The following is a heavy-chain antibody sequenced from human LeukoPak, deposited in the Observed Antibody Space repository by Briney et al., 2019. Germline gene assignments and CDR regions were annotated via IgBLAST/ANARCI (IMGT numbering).Heavy chain of an antibody. CDR3: SRGLRGRSGYYFDS. V-gene: IGHV4-30-4*01. J-gene: IGHJ4*02. CDR1: GGSISSGDYY. Sequence: PSQTLSLTCTVSGGSISSGDYYWNWIRQPPGKGLEWIGYIYYSGNTYYNPSLKSRVTISLDTSKTQFSLRLSSVTAADTAVYYCSRGLRGRSGYYFDSWGQGTLVTVSS. CDR2: IYYSGNT.